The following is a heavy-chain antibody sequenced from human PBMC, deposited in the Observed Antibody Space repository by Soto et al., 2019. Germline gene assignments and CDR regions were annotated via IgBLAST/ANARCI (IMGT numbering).Heavy chain of an antibody. V-gene: IGHV1-69*12. Sequence: QVQLVQSGAEVKKPGSSVKVSCKASVGTFNRYAISWLRQAPGQGPEWMGGITPMFGIGNYAQKFQGRGTITADESTTTVHMELRRLTCEDTAVYYCAQTLGSAVAGPGRFDLWGRGTRVIVSS. CDR1: VGTFNRYA. CDR3: AQTLGSAVAGPGRFDL. J-gene: IGHJ2*01. D-gene: IGHD6-19*01. CDR2: ITPMFGIG.